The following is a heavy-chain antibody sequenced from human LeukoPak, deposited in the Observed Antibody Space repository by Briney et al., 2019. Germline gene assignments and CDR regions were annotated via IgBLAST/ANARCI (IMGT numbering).Heavy chain of an antibody. J-gene: IGHJ4*02. D-gene: IGHD3-10*01. V-gene: IGHV3-30-3*01. CDR3: ARSLYYYGSGGEDY. CDR2: ISYDGSNK. CDR1: GFTFSSYA. Sequence: GRSLRLPCAASGFTFSSYAMHWVRQAPGKGLEWVAVISYDGSNKYYADSVKGRFTISRDSSKNTLYLQMNSLRAEDTAVYYCARSLYYYGSGGEDYWGQGTLVTVSS.